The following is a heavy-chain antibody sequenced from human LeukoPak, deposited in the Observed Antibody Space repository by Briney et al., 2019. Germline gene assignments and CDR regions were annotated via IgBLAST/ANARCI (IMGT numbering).Heavy chain of an antibody. D-gene: IGHD4-17*01. CDR2: INAGNGNT. V-gene: IGHV1-3*01. CDR1: GYTFTSYA. CDR3: ACSVTTQFQGDY. Sequence: ASVTVSCNASGYTFTSYAMHWVRQAPGQRLEWMGWINAGNGNTKYSQKFQGRVTITRDTSASTAYMELSSLRSEDTAVYYCACSVTTQFQGDYWGQGTLVTVSS. J-gene: IGHJ4*02.